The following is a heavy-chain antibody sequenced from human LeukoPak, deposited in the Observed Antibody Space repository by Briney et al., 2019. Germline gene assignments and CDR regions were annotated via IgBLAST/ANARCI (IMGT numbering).Heavy chain of an antibody. CDR2: IKQDGSEK. CDR1: GFTFSSYW. CDR3: ARTYCSSTSCYPNDY. Sequence: GGSLRLSCAASGFTFSSYWMSWVRQAPGKGLEWVANIKQDGSEKYYVDSVKGRFTISRDNAKNSLYLQMNSLRAEDTAAYYCARTYCSSTSCYPNDYWGQGTLVTVSS. V-gene: IGHV3-7*01. J-gene: IGHJ4*02. D-gene: IGHD2-2*01.